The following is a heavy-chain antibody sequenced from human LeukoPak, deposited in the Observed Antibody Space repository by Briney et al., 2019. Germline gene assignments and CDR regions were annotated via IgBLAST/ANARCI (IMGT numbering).Heavy chain of an antibody. V-gene: IGHV4-30-2*01. Sequence: SQTLSLTCTDSGGSISSGGYYWSWIRQPPGKGLEWIGYIYHSGSTYYNPSLKSRVTISVDRSKNQFSLKLSSVTAADTAVYYCARDGNTIFGVVANWFDPWGQGTLVTVSS. D-gene: IGHD3-3*01. CDR3: ARDGNTIFGVVANWFDP. CDR1: GGSISSGGYY. J-gene: IGHJ5*02. CDR2: IYHSGST.